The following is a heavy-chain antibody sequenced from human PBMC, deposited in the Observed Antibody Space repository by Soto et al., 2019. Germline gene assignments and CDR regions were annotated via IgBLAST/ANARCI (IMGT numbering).Heavy chain of an antibody. J-gene: IGHJ6*03. CDR3: ARGTVTTLYYYYMDV. D-gene: IGHD4-17*01. Sequence: ASVKVSCKASGYTFTSYYMHWVRQAPGQGLEWMGIINPSGGSTSYAQKFQGRVTMTRDTSTSTVYMELSSLRSEDTAVYYCARGTVTTLYYYYMDVWGKGTTVTVSS. CDR2: INPSGGST. V-gene: IGHV1-46*03. CDR1: GYTFTSYY.